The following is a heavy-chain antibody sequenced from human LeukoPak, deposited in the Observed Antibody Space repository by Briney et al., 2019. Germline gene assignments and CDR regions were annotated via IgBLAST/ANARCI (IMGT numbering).Heavy chain of an antibody. V-gene: IGHV3-21*01. CDR2: IGSTTTDM. CDR1: GFSLRTFT. Sequence: PGGSLRLSCAASGFSLRTFTLHWVRQAPGKGLEWVSSIGSTTTDMSYTGSVKGRFSISRDNAKNSLSLQMNSPRVEDTAVYYCTRDRLFDCWGQGTLVTASS. D-gene: IGHD6-6*01. CDR3: TRDRLFDC. J-gene: IGHJ4*02.